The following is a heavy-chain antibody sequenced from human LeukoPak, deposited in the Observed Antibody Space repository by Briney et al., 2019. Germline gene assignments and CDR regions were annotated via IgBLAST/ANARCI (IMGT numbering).Heavy chain of an antibody. Sequence: VASVKVSCKTSGYTFTSYGISWVRQAPGQGLEWMGCINPNNGNTDYAQRLQGRLTVTKDTSTSTAYMELRSLRSDDTALYYCARDVGQYCSGGSCYPLDYWGQGTLVTVSS. CDR3: ARDVGQYCSGGSCYPLDY. CDR1: GYTFTSYG. D-gene: IGHD2-15*01. CDR2: INPNNGNT. V-gene: IGHV1-18*04. J-gene: IGHJ4*02.